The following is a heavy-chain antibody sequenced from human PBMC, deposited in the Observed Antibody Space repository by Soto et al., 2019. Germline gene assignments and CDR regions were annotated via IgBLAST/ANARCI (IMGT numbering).Heavy chain of an antibody. CDR1: GGSISSYY. CDR2: IYYSGST. CDR3: ARALDGYNWGDAFDI. J-gene: IGHJ3*02. Sequence: SETLSLTCTFSGGSISSYYWSWIRQPPGKGLEWIGYIYYSGSTNYNPSLKSRVTISVDTSKNQFSLKLSSVTAADTAVYYCARALDGYNWGDAFDIWGQGTMVTVSS. V-gene: IGHV4-59*01. D-gene: IGHD5-12*01.